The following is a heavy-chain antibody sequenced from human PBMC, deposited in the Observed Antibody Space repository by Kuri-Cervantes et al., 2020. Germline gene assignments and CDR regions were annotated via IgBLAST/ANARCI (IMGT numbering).Heavy chain of an antibody. J-gene: IGHJ6*02. V-gene: IGHV4-39*07. CDR3: ARDPELDYDYVWGSYRYYYYYGMDV. CDR1: GGSISSSSYY. D-gene: IGHD3-16*02. CDR2: IYYSGST. Sequence: ESLKISCTVSGGSISSSSYYWGWIRQPPGKGLEWIGSIYYSGSTYYNPSLKSRVTISVDTSKNQFSLKLSSVTAADTAVYYCARDPELDYDYVWGSYRYYYYYGMDVWGQGTTVTVSS.